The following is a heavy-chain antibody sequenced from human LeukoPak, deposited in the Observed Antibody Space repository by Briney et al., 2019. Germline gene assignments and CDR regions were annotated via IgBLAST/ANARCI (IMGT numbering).Heavy chain of an antibody. CDR3: AGEDNSSGYRPFDI. V-gene: IGHV1-2*06. Sequence: VASVKVSCTASGYTFTGYYIHWVRQAPGQGLEWMGRINPNNGGTNYAQKFQGRVTMTRDMSMSTAYMELSRLRSVDTAVYYCAGEDNSSGYRPFDIWGQGTMVTVPS. J-gene: IGHJ3*02. D-gene: IGHD3-22*01. CDR2: INPNNGGT. CDR1: GYTFTGYY.